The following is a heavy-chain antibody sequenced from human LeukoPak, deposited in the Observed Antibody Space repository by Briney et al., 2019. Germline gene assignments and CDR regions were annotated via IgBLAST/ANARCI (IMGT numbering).Heavy chain of an antibody. J-gene: IGHJ5*02. CDR3: ARSRGYCSSTSCYPRFDP. D-gene: IGHD2-2*01. CDR2: FDPEGGET. Sequence: ASVKVSCKVSGYTLTELSMHWVRQAPGKGLEWMGGFDPEGGETIYAQKFQGRVTMTEDTSTDTAYMELSSLRSEDTAVYYCARSRGYCSSTSCYPRFDPWGQGTLVTVSS. CDR1: GYTLTELS. V-gene: IGHV1-24*01.